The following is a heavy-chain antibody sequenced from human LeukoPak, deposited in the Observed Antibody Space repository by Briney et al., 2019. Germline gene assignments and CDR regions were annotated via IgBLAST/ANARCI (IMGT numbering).Heavy chain of an antibody. V-gene: IGHV3-23*01. Sequence: GGSLRLSCAASGFTFSSYAMSWVRQAPGKGLEWVSTISGSGGSTYYADSVKGRFTISRDNSKNTLYLQMNSLGAEDTAVYYCAKGSSWDYGDYGWGQGTMVTVSS. J-gene: IGHJ3*01. CDR2: ISGSGGST. D-gene: IGHD4-17*01. CDR1: GFTFSSYA. CDR3: AKGSSWDYGDYG.